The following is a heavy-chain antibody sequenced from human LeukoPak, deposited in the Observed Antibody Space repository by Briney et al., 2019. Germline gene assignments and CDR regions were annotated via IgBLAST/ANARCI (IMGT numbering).Heavy chain of an antibody. CDR3: ARDLGYCSGGSCYSCDY. CDR1: GYTFTSYY. J-gene: IGHJ4*02. D-gene: IGHD2-15*01. Sequence: GASVKVSCKASGYTFTSYYMHWVRQAPGQGLEWMGIINPSGGSTSYAQKFQGRVTMTRDTSTSTVYMELSSLRSEDTAVYYCARDLGYCSGGSCYSCDYWGQGTLVTVSS. CDR2: INPSGGST. V-gene: IGHV1-46*01.